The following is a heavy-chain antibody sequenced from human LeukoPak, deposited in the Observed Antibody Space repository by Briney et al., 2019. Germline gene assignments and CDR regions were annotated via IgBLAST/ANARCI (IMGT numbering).Heavy chain of an antibody. J-gene: IGHJ4*02. D-gene: IGHD6-6*01. CDR3: ARGGAARPDY. Sequence: GGSLRLSCAASEFTFSNYGMNWVRQAPGKGLEWVSYISSSSSNINYADSVKGRFTISRDNAKNSLYLQMNSLRVEDTALYYWARGGAARPDYWGQGPRVTVSS. CDR1: EFTFSNYG. V-gene: IGHV3-48*01. CDR2: ISSSSSNI.